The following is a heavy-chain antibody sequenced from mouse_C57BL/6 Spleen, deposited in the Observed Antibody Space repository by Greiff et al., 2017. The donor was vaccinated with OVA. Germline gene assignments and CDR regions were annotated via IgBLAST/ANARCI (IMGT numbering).Heavy chain of an antibody. J-gene: IGHJ2*01. CDR2: IRSKSNNYAT. CDR3: VRYYGGFDY. CDR1: GFSFNTYA. D-gene: IGHD1-2*01. Sequence: EVMLVESGGGLVQPKGSLKLSCAASGFSFNTYAMNWVRQAPGKGLEWVARIRSKSNNYATYYADSVKDRFTISRDDSESMLYLQMNNLKTEDTAMYYCVRYYGGFDYWGQGTTLTVSS. V-gene: IGHV10-1*01.